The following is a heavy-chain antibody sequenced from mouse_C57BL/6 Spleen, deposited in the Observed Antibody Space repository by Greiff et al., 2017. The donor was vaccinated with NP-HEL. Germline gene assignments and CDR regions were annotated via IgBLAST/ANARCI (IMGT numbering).Heavy chain of an antibody. V-gene: IGHV1-18*01. D-gene: IGHD1-1*01. CDR2: INPNNGGT. CDR3: ARRVYYGSSYFDY. Sequence: EVHLVESGPELVKPGASVKIPCKASGYTFTDYNMDWVKQSHGKSLEWIGDINPNNGGTIYNQKFKGKATLTVDKSSSTAYMELRSLTSEDTAVYYCARRVYYGSSYFDYWGQGTTLTVSS. CDR1: GYTFTDYN. J-gene: IGHJ2*01.